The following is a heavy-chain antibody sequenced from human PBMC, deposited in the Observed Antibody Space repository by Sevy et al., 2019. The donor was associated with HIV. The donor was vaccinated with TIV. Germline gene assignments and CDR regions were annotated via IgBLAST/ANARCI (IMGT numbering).Heavy chain of an antibody. CDR1: GGTFSSYA. D-gene: IGHD5-18*01. Sequence: ASVKVSCKASGGTFSSYAISWVRQAPGQGLEWMGGIIPIFGTANYAQKFQGRVTITADESTSTAYMELSGLRSEDTAVYYCAAAMDVRYYGMDVWGQGTTVTVSS. J-gene: IGHJ6*02. CDR2: IIPIFGTA. CDR3: AAAMDVRYYGMDV. V-gene: IGHV1-69*13.